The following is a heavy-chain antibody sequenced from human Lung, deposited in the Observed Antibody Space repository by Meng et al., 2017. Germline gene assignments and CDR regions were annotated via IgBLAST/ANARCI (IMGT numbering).Heavy chain of an antibody. V-gene: IGHV4-31*03. D-gene: IGHD3-3*01. CDR2: IYYSGST. J-gene: IGHJ5*02. CDR1: GVSFSSGGYY. Sequence: QVQLQESGPGLVKPSQTLSLTCTVSGVSFSSGGYYWGWIRQHPGRGLEWIGYIYYSGSTFYNPAFKSRVTISVDTSKNQFSLNLNSVSAADTAVYYCVRERNRLLDPWGQETLVTVSS. CDR3: VRERNRLLDP.